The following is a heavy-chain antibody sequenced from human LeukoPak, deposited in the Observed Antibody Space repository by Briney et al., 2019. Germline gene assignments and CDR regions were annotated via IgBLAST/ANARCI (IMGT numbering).Heavy chain of an antibody. J-gene: IGHJ6*03. Sequence: SETLSLTCTVSGGSISSYYWSWIRQPPGKGLEGMGYIYYSGSTNYNPSLKSRVTISVDTSKNQFSLKLSSMTAADTAVYYCARGPCSSTSCYNPKGYYYYMDVWGKGTTVTVSS. V-gene: IGHV4-59*12. CDR1: GGSISSYY. CDR3: ARGPCSSTSCYNPKGYYYYMDV. CDR2: IYYSGST. D-gene: IGHD2-2*02.